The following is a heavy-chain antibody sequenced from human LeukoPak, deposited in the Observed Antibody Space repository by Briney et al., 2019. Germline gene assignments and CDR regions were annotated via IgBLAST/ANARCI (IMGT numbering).Heavy chain of an antibody. V-gene: IGHV3-21*01. CDR2: ISSSSTYI. Sequence: GGSLRLSCAASGFTFRSYKMNWVRQAPGKGLEWVSSISSSSTYIYYADSVKGRFTISRDNAKSSLYLQLNSLRAEDTAVYYCARGAGLYYYDTSGYYSSSDYWGQGTLVTVSS. CDR3: ARGAGLYYYDTSGYYSSSDY. J-gene: IGHJ4*02. CDR1: GFTFRSYK. D-gene: IGHD3-22*01.